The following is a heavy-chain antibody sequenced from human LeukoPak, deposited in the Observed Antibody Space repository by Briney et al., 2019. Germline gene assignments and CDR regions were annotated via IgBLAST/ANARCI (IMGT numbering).Heavy chain of an antibody. Sequence: ASVKVSCKASGYTFTSYGTSWVRQAPGQGLEWMGWISAYSGDTNYAPKFQGEVTMTRDTSISTAFMEVSRLRSDDTAVYYCARALDSSGYYVVYWGQGTLVTVSS. D-gene: IGHD3-22*01. V-gene: IGHV1-18*01. J-gene: IGHJ4*02. CDR3: ARALDSSGYYVVY. CDR2: ISAYSGDT. CDR1: GYTFTSYG.